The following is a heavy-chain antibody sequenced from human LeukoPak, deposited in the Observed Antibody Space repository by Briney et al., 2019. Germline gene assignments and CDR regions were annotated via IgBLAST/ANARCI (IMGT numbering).Heavy chain of an antibody. CDR1: GGSISSSSYY. J-gene: IGHJ4*02. CDR3: ARAASSWYANHFDY. Sequence: PSETLSLTCTASGGSISSSSYYWGWIRQPPGKGLEWIGSIYYSGSTYYNPSLKSRVTISVDTSKNQFSLKLSSVTAADTTVYYCARAASSWYANHFDYWGQGTLVTVSS. CDR2: IYYSGST. D-gene: IGHD6-13*01. V-gene: IGHV4-39*01.